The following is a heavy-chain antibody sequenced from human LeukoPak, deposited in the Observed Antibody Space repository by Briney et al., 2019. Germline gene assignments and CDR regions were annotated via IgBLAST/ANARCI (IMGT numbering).Heavy chain of an antibody. J-gene: IGHJ4*02. V-gene: IGHV3-23*01. CDR2: ISGSGGST. Sequence: GGSLRLSCAASGFTFSGYAMSWVRQAPGKGLEWVSAISGSGGSTYYADSVKGRFTISRDNSKNTLYLQMNSLRAEDTAVYYCAKAPTYSSSWYTGYSSGWLDYWGQGTLVTVSS. D-gene: IGHD6-13*01. CDR3: AKAPTYSSSWYTGYSSGWLDY. CDR1: GFTFSGYA.